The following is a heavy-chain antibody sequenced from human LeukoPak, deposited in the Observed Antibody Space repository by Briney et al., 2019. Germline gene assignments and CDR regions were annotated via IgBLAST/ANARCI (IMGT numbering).Heavy chain of an antibody. CDR1: GGSFSGYY. D-gene: IGHD4-17*01. Sequence: PSETLSLTCAVYGGSFSGYYWSWIRQPPGEGLEWIGEINHSGSTNYNPSLKSRVTISVDASKNQFSLKLSSVTAADTAVYYCARPYDYGGFDPWGQGTLVTVSS. J-gene: IGHJ5*02. V-gene: IGHV4-34*01. CDR3: ARPYDYGGFDP. CDR2: INHSGST.